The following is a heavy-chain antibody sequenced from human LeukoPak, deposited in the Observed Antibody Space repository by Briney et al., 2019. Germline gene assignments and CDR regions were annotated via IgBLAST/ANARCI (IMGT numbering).Heavy chain of an antibody. CDR3: ARHFFYGSGSYYSGWFDP. V-gene: IGHV4-39*01. Sequence: SETLSLTCTVSGGSISSSSYYWGWIRQPPGKGLEWIGSIYYSGSTYYNPSLKSRVTISVDTSTNQFSLKLSSVTAADTAVYYCARHFFYGSGSYYSGWFDPWGQGTLVTVSS. CDR2: IYYSGST. CDR1: GGSISSSSYY. J-gene: IGHJ5*02. D-gene: IGHD3-10*01.